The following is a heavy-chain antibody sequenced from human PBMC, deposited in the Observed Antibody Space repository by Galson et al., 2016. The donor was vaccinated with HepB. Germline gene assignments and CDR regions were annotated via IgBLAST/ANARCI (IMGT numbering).Heavy chain of an antibody. CDR1: GYSFINYY. J-gene: IGHJ4*02. CDR2: INPSDDNT. D-gene: IGHD5/OR15-5a*01. CDR3: ARDLIYCPSITCRAFDH. Sequence: SVKVSCKASGYSFINYYIHWVRQAPGQGLEWMGVINPSDDNTNYAQKFQGRVTMTRDTSTSTVYLEVTDLRFEDTAVYYCARDLIYCPSITCRAFDHWGQGTLVTVSA. V-gene: IGHV1-46*01.